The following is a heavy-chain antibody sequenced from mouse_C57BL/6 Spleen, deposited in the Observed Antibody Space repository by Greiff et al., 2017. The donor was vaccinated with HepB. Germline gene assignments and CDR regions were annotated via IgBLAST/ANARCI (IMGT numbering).Heavy chain of an antibody. CDR3: TTGTWFAY. CDR1: GYTFTDYE. J-gene: IGHJ3*01. V-gene: IGHV1-15*01. CDR2: LDPDTGGT. D-gene: IGHD4-1*01. Sequence: QVQLQQSGAELVRPGASVTLSCKASGYTFTDYEMHWVKQTPVHGLEWIGALDPDTGGTAYNQKFKGKAILTADKSSSTAYMELRRLTSEDSAVYYCTTGTWFAYWGQGTLVTVSA.